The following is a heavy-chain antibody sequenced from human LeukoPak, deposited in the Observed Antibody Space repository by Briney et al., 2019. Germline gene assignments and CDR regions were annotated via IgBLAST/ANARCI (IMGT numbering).Heavy chain of an antibody. CDR2: IYHSGST. CDR3: ASYSSGYYYGTETAEYFQH. Sequence: TSQTLSLTCAVSGGSISSGGYSWSWIRRPPGKGLEWIGYIYHSGSTYYNPSLKSRVTKSVDRSKNQFSLKLSSVTAADTAVYYCASYSSGYYYGTETAEYFQHWGQGTLVTVSS. D-gene: IGHD3-22*01. V-gene: IGHV4-30-2*01. J-gene: IGHJ1*01. CDR1: GGSISSGGYS.